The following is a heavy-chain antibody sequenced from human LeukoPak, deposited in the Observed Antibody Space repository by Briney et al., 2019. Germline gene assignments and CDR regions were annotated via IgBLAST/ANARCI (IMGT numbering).Heavy chain of an antibody. Sequence: SETLSLTCTVSGGSISSNAYYWAWIRQPPGKGLEWIGSIYSSVSTYYNPSLKSRVTISVDTSKNQFSLRLSSVTAADTAVYYCAGDGSGRSNGGDAFDIWGQGTMVTVSS. D-gene: IGHD3-10*01. V-gene: IGHV4-39*02. J-gene: IGHJ3*02. CDR3: AGDGSGRSNGGDAFDI. CDR1: GGSISSNAYY. CDR2: IYSSVST.